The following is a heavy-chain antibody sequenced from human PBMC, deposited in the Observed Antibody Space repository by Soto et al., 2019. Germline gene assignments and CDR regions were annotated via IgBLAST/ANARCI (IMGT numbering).Heavy chain of an antibody. CDR3: ARAFATNKYWLDP. J-gene: IGHJ5*02. Sequence: SVKVSCKASGGTFSSYIISWVRQAPGQGLEWMGGVIPIFGKANYAQKFQDRVTITTDESTATAYMELSGLRSEDMAVYYCARAFATNKYWLDPWGQGTQVTVS. V-gene: IGHV1-69*05. CDR1: GGTFSSYI. D-gene: IGHD3-16*01. CDR2: VIPIFGKA.